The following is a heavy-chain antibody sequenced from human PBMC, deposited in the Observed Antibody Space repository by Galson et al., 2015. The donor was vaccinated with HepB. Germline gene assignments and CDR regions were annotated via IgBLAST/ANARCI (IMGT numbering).Heavy chain of an antibody. CDR2: IKQDGSEK. J-gene: IGHJ6*04. Sequence: SLRLSCAASGFMFSSYWMTWVRQAPGKGLEWVANIKQDGSEKYYVDSVKGRFSIYRYNDKNSLFLQMNSLRAEDTAVYYCARDHPYDFWSGRLDVWGKGTTVTVSS. D-gene: IGHD3-3*01. CDR3: ARDHPYDFWSGRLDV. CDR1: GFMFSSYW. V-gene: IGHV3-7*03.